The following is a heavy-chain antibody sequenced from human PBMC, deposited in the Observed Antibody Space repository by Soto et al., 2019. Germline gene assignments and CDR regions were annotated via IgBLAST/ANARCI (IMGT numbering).Heavy chain of an antibody. J-gene: IGHJ5*02. CDR3: ARGIATGQLDP. CDR2: INPDNGNT. V-gene: IGHV1-3*01. Sequence: ASVKVSCKASGYIFTRYTMNWVRQAPGQRLEWMGWINPDNGNTKSSQKFQDRVIITRDTSASTAYMDLSSLRSEDTAVYYCARGIATGQLDPWGQGTLVTVSS. D-gene: IGHD2-15*01. CDR1: GYIFTRYT.